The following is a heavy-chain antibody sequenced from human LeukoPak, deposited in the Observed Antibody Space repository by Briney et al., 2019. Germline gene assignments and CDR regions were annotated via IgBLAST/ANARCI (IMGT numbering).Heavy chain of an antibody. D-gene: IGHD6-19*01. V-gene: IGHV3-7*01. Sequence: GGSLRLSCAASGFTFSNYYMNWVRQAPGKGLEWVANIKPDGSDKYYIDSVKGRFTISRDNAKNSLYLQMNSLRAEDTAVYYCARDGSSGWPSFDYWGQGTLVTVSS. J-gene: IGHJ4*02. CDR3: ARDGSSGWPSFDY. CDR2: IKPDGSDK. CDR1: GFTFSNYY.